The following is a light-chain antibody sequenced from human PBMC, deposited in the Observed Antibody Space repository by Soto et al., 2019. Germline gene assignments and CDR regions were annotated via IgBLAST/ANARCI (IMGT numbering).Light chain of an antibody. CDR1: QGISSY. V-gene: IGKV1-9*01. CDR3: QQLNSYPLT. Sequence: IQLTQSPSSLSASVGDRVTITCRASQGISSYLAWYQQKPGKAPKLLIYAASTLQSGVPSRFSGSGSGTDSTLTISSLHPEDFATYYCQQLNSYPLTVGGGTKVDIK. J-gene: IGKJ4*01. CDR2: AAS.